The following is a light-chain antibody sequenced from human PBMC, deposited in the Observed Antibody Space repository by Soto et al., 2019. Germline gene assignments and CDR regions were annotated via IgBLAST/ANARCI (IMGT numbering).Light chain of an antibody. V-gene: IGKV3-11*01. CDR2: DSS. CDR3: QQRKNWPPIT. CDR1: QNVDKF. Sequence: EIDLTQSPATLSLSPWETATLSCRASQNVDKFLAWYQQRPGQPPRLLIFDSSNRATGVPVRFSGSGSGTVFTLTIGSLEPEDSAVYYCQQRKNWPPITFGQGTRLEIK. J-gene: IGKJ5*01.